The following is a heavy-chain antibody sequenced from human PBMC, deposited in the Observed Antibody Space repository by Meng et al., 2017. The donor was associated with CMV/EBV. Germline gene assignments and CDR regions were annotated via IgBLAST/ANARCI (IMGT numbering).Heavy chain of an antibody. V-gene: IGHV3-30*04. D-gene: IGHD2-2*02. CDR2: ISYDGSNK. CDR1: GFTFSSYA. CDR3: ARDVVPAAIPRWYFDL. Sequence: LTCAASGFTFSSYAMHWVRQAPGKGLEWVAVISYDGSNKYYADSVKGRFTISRDNSKNTLYLQMNSLRAEDTAVYYCARDVVPAAIPRWYFDLWGRGTLVTVSS. J-gene: IGHJ2*01.